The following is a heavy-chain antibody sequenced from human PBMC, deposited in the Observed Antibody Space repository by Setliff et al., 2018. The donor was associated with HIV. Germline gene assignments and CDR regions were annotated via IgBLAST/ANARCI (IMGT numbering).Heavy chain of an antibody. Sequence: SCAASGFTFSNSWMHWVRQAPGKGLVWVSRINTDGSSATYADSVKGRFTNSRDNAKNTLYLQMDSLRAEDTAVYYCARGGANPSWFDSWGQGTLVTVSS. CDR1: GFTFSNSW. V-gene: IGHV3-74*03. CDR3: ARGGANPSWFDS. D-gene: IGHD3-16*01. CDR2: INTDGSSA. J-gene: IGHJ5*01.